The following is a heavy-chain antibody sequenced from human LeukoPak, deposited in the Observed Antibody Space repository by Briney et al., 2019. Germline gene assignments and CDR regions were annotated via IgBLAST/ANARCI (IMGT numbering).Heavy chain of an antibody. CDR2: ISAYNGNT. CDR1: GYTFTSYG. D-gene: IGHD2-21*01. J-gene: IGHJ6*02. Sequence: ASVKVSCKASGYTFTSYGISWVRQAPGQGLEWMGWISAYNGNTNYAQKLQGRVTMTTGTSTSTAYMELRSLRSDDTAVYYCAREMVPVVLGRDYYYGMDVWGQGATVTVSS. V-gene: IGHV1-18*01. CDR3: AREMVPVVLGRDYYYGMDV.